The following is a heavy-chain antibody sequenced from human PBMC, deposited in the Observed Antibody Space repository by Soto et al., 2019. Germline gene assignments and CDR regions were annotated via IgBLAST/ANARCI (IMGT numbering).Heavy chain of an antibody. CDR1: GFSLSNAGLG. Sequence: QVTVKESGPVLVKPTETLTLTCTVSGFSLSNAGLGVSWIRQPPGKALEWLAHIFSNDEKSYSTSLKSRLTISKATSKSQVLLTMTNMDPVDTATYYCASTYSTSWYWFDPWGQGTLVTVSS. V-gene: IGHV2-26*04. D-gene: IGHD6-13*01. CDR3: ASTYSTSWYWFDP. CDR2: IFSNDEK. J-gene: IGHJ5*02.